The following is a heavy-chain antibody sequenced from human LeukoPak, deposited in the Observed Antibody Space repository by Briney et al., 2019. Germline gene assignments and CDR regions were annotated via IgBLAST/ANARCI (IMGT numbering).Heavy chain of an antibody. Sequence: GGSLRLSCAASGFTFTDYFMNWIRQAPGKGLEWVSSISISGSTIYYADSVKGRFTISRDNAKNSLYLQMNSLRAEDTAVYYCANLRLATWYFDYWGQGTLVTVSS. D-gene: IGHD4-17*01. J-gene: IGHJ4*02. CDR1: GFTFTDYF. CDR2: ISISGSTI. V-gene: IGHV3-11*01. CDR3: ANLRLATWYFDY.